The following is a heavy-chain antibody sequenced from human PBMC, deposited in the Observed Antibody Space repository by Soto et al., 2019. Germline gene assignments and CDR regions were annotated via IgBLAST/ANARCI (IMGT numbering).Heavy chain of an antibody. CDR3: AKGKISTTTYTSFDS. D-gene: IGHD1-26*01. Sequence: PGGTLRLSCAASGFTFSSYAMTWVRQAPGKGLEWVSGISNSGGGTYYADSVKGRFTISRDNFKSSLYLQMSNLRAEDTAIYYCAKGKISTTTYTSFDSWGQGTLVTVSS. CDR2: ISNSGGGT. CDR1: GFTFSSYA. V-gene: IGHV3-23*01. J-gene: IGHJ5*01.